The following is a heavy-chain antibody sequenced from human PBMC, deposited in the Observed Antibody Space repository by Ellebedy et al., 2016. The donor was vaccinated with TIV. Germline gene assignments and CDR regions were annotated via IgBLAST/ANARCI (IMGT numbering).Heavy chain of an antibody. J-gene: IGHJ4*02. Sequence: PGGSLRLSCAASGFTFRNYCMSLVRQAPGKGLEWVANIKQDGSEKNYVDSVKGRFTISRDNAKNSLSLQMNSLRAEDTAVYYCAREAINYGTNSYYFDYWGQGTLVAVSS. V-gene: IGHV3-7*01. D-gene: IGHD2-8*01. CDR1: GFTFRNYC. CDR2: IKQDGSEK. CDR3: AREAINYGTNSYYFDY.